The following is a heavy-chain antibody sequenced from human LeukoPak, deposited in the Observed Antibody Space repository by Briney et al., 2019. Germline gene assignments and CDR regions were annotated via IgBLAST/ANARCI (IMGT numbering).Heavy chain of an antibody. V-gene: IGHV4-4*02. D-gene: IGHD2-2*01. CDR1: GGSISSSNW. J-gene: IGHJ4*02. CDR2: IYHSGST. Sequence: SGTLSLTCAVSGGSISSSNWWSWVRQPPGKGLEWIGEIYHSGSTNYNPSLKSRVTISVDKSKNQFSLKLSSVTAADTAVYYRARVGDGSIVVVPAAQYYFDYWGQGTLVTVSS. CDR3: ARVGDGSIVVVPAAQYYFDY.